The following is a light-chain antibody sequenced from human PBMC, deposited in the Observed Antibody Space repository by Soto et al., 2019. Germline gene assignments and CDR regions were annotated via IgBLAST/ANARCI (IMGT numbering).Light chain of an antibody. CDR3: QQSYSTPPGT. J-gene: IGKJ1*01. CDR2: AAS. CDR1: QSISSY. V-gene: IGKV1-39*01. Sequence: DIQLTQSPSFLSASVGDRVTITCRASQSISSYLNWYQQKPGKAPKLLIYAASSLQSGVPSRFSGSGSGTDFTLTISSLQPEDFATYYCQQSYSTPPGTLGQGTKVDIK.